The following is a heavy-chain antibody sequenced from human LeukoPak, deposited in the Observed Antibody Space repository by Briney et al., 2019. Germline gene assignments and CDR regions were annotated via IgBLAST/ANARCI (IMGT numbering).Heavy chain of an antibody. CDR3: ARQGGSYANRDFDY. D-gene: IGHD1-26*01. CDR1: GYSFSSYW. J-gene: IGHJ4*02. CDR2: IYPGDSDT. Sequence: GESLKISCKGSGYSFSSYWIGWVRQMPGKGLEWMGIIYPGDSDTRYSPSFQGQVTISADKSISTAYLQWSSLTASDTAIYYCARQGGSYANRDFDYRGQGTLVTVSS. V-gene: IGHV5-51*01.